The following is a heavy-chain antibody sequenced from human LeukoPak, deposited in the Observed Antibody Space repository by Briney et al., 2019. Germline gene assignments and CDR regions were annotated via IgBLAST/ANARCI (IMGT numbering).Heavy chain of an antibody. J-gene: IGHJ6*03. CDR2: IWYDGSNK. Sequence: VGSLRLSCAASGFTFSSYGMRWVRQAPGKGLGWVAFIWYDGSNKYYADSVKGRFTISRDNSKNTLYLQMNSLRAEDTAVYYCATYSSSRYYYYYMDVWGKGTTVTVSS. CDR1: GFTFSSYG. V-gene: IGHV3-30*02. CDR3: ATYSSSRYYYYYMDV. D-gene: IGHD6-6*01.